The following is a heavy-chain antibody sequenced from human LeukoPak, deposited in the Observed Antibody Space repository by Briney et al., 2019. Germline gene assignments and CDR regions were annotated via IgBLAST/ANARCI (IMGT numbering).Heavy chain of an antibody. D-gene: IGHD3-10*01. CDR1: GGSISSSSYY. V-gene: IGHV4-39*01. J-gene: IGHJ4*02. Sequence: SETLSLTCTVSGGSISSSSYYWGWIRQPPGKGLEWIGSIYYSGSTYYNPSLKSRVTISVDTSKNQFSLKLSSVTAADTAVYYCARHQEGSYSDYWGQGTLVTVSS. CDR3: ARHQEGSYSDY. CDR2: IYYSGST.